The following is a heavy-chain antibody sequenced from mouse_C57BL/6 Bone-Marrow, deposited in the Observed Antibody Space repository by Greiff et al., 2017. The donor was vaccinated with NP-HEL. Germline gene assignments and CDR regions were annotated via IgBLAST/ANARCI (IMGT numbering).Heavy chain of an antibody. CDR3: ARHKDSNPFAY. CDR2: LNSDGGSP. CDR1: EYEFPSHD. D-gene: IGHD2-5*01. Sequence: EVQLVESGGGLVQPGESLKLSCESNEYEFPSHDMSWVRTTPEKRLELVAALNSDGGSPYYPDPMERRFIISRDNTKKTLYLQMSSLRSEDTALYYCARHKDSNPFAYWGQGTLVTVSA. J-gene: IGHJ3*01. V-gene: IGHV5-2*01.